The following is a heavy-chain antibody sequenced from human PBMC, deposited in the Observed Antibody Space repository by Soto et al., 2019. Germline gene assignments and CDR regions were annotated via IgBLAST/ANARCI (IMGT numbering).Heavy chain of an antibody. D-gene: IGHD3-22*01. CDR1: GFTFSSYT. CDR2: ISGSGGGT. J-gene: IGHJ4*02. CDR3: ANDPWWIWQDSSGYYVLTY. Sequence: GGSLRLSCAASGFTFSSYTMTWVRQAPGKGLEWVSGISGSGGGTYYADSVKGRFTISRDNSKNTLYLQMNSLRAEDTAVYYCANDPWWIWQDSSGYYVLTYWGQGALVTVSS. V-gene: IGHV3-23*01.